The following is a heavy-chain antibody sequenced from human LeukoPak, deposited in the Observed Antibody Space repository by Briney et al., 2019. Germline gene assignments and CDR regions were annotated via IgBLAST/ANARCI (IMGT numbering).Heavy chain of an antibody. CDR3: ARVFPTIFGVPAHNWFDP. D-gene: IGHD3-3*01. J-gene: IGHJ5*02. CDR2: IYYSGST. Sequence: SETLSLTCTVSGGSISSGGYYWSWIHQHPGKGLEWIGYIYYSGSTYYNPSLKSRVTISVDTSKNQFSLKLSSVTAADTAVYYCARVFPTIFGVPAHNWFDPWGQGTLVTVSS. CDR1: GGSISSGGYY. V-gene: IGHV4-31*03.